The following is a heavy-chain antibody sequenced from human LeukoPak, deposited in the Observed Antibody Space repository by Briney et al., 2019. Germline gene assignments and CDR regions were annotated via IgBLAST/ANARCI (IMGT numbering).Heavy chain of an antibody. Sequence: SETLSLTCAVYGGSFSGYYWSWIRQPPGKGLEWIGEINHSGSTNYNPSLKSRVTISVDTSKSQFSLKLSSVTAADTAVYYCAGDVVGAVAFDIWGQGTLVTVSS. CDR1: GGSFSGYY. J-gene: IGHJ3*02. D-gene: IGHD1-26*01. V-gene: IGHV4-34*01. CDR3: AGDVVGAVAFDI. CDR2: INHSGST.